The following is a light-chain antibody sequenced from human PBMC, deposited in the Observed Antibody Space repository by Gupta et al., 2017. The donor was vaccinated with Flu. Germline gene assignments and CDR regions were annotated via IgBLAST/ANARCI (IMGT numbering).Light chain of an antibody. J-gene: IGKJ3*01. Sequence: EIVMTKSPATLSVSPGERATLSCRASQSISNNLAWYQQKPGQAPRLLIYRASHRATGVPARFSGGGSGTEFTLTISSLQSEDFAVYYCQQYNTWPSFGPGTKVDIK. CDR3: QQYNTWPS. CDR2: RAS. CDR1: QSISNN. V-gene: IGKV3-15*01.